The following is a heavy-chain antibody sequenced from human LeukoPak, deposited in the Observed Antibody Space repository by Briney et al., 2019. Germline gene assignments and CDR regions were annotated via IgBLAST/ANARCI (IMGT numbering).Heavy chain of an antibody. V-gene: IGHV3-23*01. CDR2: SGDSDGST. CDR1: GFTFSGPG. J-gene: IGHJ4*02. CDR3: AKGGCRGTCNPLAY. D-gene: IGHD2-15*01. Sequence: GGSLSLSCAASGFTFSGPGMSWVRQAQGKGLEWISSSGDSDGSTYYADSLKGRFTISRDNSKNTLYLQMNNLRAEDTAVYYCAKGGCRGTCNPLAYWGQGALVTVSP.